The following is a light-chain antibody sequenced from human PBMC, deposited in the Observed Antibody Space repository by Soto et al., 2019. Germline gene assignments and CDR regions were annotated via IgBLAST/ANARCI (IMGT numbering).Light chain of an antibody. J-gene: IGKJ5*01. CDR1: QAIHNY. V-gene: IGKV1-27*01. CDR3: QQYGNAPIT. Sequence: DIQMTQSPSSLSASVGDRVAITCRASQAIHNYLAWYQQRPGKVPRLLLYASAALQSGVPSRFSGSGSGTTFTLTISSLQPEDVATYYCQQYGNAPITFGQGTRLEIK. CDR2: ASA.